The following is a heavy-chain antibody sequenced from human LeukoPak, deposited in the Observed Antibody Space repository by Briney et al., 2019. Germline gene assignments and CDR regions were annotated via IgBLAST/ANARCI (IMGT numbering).Heavy chain of an antibody. CDR2: IYYRGSA. V-gene: IGHV4-31*03. D-gene: IGHD3-3*01. J-gene: IGHJ4*02. Sequence: SATLSLTCTVAGGSISSGGYYWSWIRQHPGKGLEWIGYIYYRGSAYYTPSLMSRASISLDTSKNQFTLKLTSVTAAATAVYCCARDWSLDYWGQGTLVTVSS. CDR1: GGSISSGGYY. CDR3: ARDWSLDY.